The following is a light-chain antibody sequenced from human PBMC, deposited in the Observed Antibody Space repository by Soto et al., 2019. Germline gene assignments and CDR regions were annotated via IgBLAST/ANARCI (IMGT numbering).Light chain of an antibody. CDR3: CSYAGSSTHYV. CDR2: EVS. CDR1: SSDVGGYNY. V-gene: IGLV2-14*01. J-gene: IGLJ1*01. Sequence: QSALTQPASVSGSPGQSITISCTGTSSDVGGYNYVSWYQHHPGKAPKPMIYEVSNRPSGFSNRFSGSKSGNTASLTISGLQAEDEADYYCCSYAGSSTHYVFGTGTKVTVL.